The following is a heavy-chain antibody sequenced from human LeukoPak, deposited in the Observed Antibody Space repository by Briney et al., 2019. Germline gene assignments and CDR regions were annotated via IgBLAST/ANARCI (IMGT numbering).Heavy chain of an antibody. CDR1: GFTFDDYA. CDR3: AKVSTVTTDY. D-gene: IGHD4-11*01. CDR2: ISWNSGSI. Sequence: LRLSCAASGFTFDDYAIHWVRQAPGKGLEWVSGISWNSGSIGYADSVKGRFTISRDNAKNSLYLQMNSLRAEDTALYYCAKVSTVTTDYWGQGTLVTVSS. J-gene: IGHJ4*02. V-gene: IGHV3-9*01.